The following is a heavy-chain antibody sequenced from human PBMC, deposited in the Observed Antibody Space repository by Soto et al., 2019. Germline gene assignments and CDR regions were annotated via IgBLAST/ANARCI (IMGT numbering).Heavy chain of an antibody. D-gene: IGHD2-15*01. CDR3: AHRNVEVVAESTNTFDY. Sequence: QITLKESGPTLVKPTQTLTLTCTFSGFSLSTGGVGVGWIRQPPGKALEWLALIYWDDDKRDTPSLQNRLTITKTSYSQVVLTMTNMDPVDTATYYCAHRNVEVVAESTNTFDYWGQGTLVTVSS. CDR1: GFSLSTGGVG. J-gene: IGHJ4*02. V-gene: IGHV2-5*02. CDR2: IYWDDDK.